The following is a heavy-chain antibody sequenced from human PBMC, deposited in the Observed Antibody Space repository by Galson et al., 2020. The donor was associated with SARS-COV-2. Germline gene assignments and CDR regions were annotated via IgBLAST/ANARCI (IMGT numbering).Heavy chain of an antibody. J-gene: IGHJ4*02. V-gene: IGHV4-59*01. CDR3: ARLFSSSWSPYYFDY. Sequence: SETLSLTCTVSGYSITTYYWSWIRQPPGKGLEWIGYIYQNGNTNYNPSLKSRLSMSVDTSKNQYTLRLNSVTAADTAVYYCARLFSSSWSPYYFDYWGQGTLVTVSS. CDR1: GYSITTYY. D-gene: IGHD6-13*01. CDR2: IYQNGNT.